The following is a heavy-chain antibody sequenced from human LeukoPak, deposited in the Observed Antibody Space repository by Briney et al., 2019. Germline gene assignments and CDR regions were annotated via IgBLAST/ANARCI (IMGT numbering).Heavy chain of an antibody. CDR2: ISAYNGNT. Sequence: ASVKVSCKASGYTFTSYGTSWVRQAPGQGLEWMGWISAYNGNTNYAQKLQGRVAMTTDTYTSTAYMELRSLRSDDTAVYYCARVGAVAGILDGNWGQGTLVTVSS. CDR3: ARVGAVAGILDGN. D-gene: IGHD6-19*01. V-gene: IGHV1-18*01. CDR1: GYTFTSYG. J-gene: IGHJ4*02.